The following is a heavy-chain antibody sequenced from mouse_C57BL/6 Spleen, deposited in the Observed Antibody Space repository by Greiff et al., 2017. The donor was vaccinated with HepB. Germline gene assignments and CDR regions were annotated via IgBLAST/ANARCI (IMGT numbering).Heavy chain of an antibody. D-gene: IGHD1-3*01. J-gene: IGHJ4*01. CDR1: GFTFSSYA. CDR3: ARTELRAMDY. V-gene: IGHV5-4*01. CDR2: ISDGGSYT. Sequence: EVHLVESGGGLVKPGGSLKLSCAASGFTFSSYAMSWVRQTPEKRLEWVATISDGGSYTYYPDNVKGRFTISRDNAKNNLYLQMSHLKSEDTAMYYCARTELRAMDYWGQGTSVTVSS.